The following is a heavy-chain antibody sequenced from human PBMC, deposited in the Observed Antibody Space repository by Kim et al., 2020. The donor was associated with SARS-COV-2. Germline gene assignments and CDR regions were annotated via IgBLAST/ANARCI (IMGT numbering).Heavy chain of an antibody. CDR3: ARSRRRFLEWSDAFDI. D-gene: IGHD3-3*01. Sequence: PSLKSRVTISVDTSKNQFSLKRSSVTAADTAVYYCARSRRRFLEWSDAFDIWGQGTMVTVSS. J-gene: IGHJ3*02. V-gene: IGHV4-39*01.